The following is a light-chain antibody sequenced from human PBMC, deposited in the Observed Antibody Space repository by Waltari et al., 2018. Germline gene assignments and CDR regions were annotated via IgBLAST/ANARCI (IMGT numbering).Light chain of an antibody. J-gene: IGLJ1*01. CDR3: SSYTSSSISYV. CDR2: EVS. V-gene: IGLV2-14*01. Sequence: QSALTQPASVSGSPGQSITIPCTGTSSDVGGSNYVSWYQQHPGNAPKLMIYEVSNRPSGVPNRFSGSKSGNTAALTSSGLQAEDEAEYYCSSYTSSSISYVFGTGTKVTVL. CDR1: SSDVGGSNY.